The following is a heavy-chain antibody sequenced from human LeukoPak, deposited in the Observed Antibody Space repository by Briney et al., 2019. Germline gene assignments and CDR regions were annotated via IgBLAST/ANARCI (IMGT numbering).Heavy chain of an antibody. Sequence: GGSLRLSCAASGFTFSSYAMSWVRQAPGKGLEWVSAIGGSGGSTYYTDSVKGRFTISRDNSKNTLYLQMNSLRAEDTAVYYCAKDSDYDYSGYDSDYYGMDVWGQGTTVTVSS. V-gene: IGHV3-23*01. CDR3: AKDSDYDYSGYDSDYYGMDV. J-gene: IGHJ6*02. CDR2: IGGSGGST. D-gene: IGHD5-12*01. CDR1: GFTFSSYA.